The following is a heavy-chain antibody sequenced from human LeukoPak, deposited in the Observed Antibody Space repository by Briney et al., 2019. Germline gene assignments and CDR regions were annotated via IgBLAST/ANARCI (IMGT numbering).Heavy chain of an antibody. CDR3: ARVFQLPLKTLADAFDI. CDR2: ISAYNGNT. Sequence: ASVKVSCKASGYTFTSYGITWVRQAPGQGLEWMGWISAYNGNTNYAQKLQGGVAMTTDTSTSTAYMELRSLRSDDTAVYYCARVFQLPLKTLADAFDIWGQGTMVTVSS. V-gene: IGHV1-18*01. D-gene: IGHD2-2*01. J-gene: IGHJ3*02. CDR1: GYTFTSYG.